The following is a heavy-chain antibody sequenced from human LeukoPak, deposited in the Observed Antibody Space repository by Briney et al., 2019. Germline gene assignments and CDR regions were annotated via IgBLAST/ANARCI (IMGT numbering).Heavy chain of an antibody. Sequence: PGGSLRLSCAASGFTFNRYAMHWVRQAPGKGLEWVAVIWYDGSNKYYADSVKGRFTISRDNSKNTLYLQMNSLRAEDTAVYYCAREGLAAAGIYYFDYWGQGTLVTVSS. J-gene: IGHJ4*02. CDR1: GFTFNRYA. CDR2: IWYDGSNK. CDR3: AREGLAAAGIYYFDY. V-gene: IGHV3-33*08. D-gene: IGHD6-13*01.